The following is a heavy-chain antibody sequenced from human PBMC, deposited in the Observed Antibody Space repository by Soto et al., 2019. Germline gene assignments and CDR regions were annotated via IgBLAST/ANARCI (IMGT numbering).Heavy chain of an antibody. Sequence: EVQLVESGGGLVQPGGSLRLSCAASGFTFSSYWMHWVRQAPGKGLVWVSRINSDGSSTSYADFVTGRFTITRDNAKNTLFLQMDNLREEDTAVYYCARGEDQLLWSWLDPWGQGTLVTVSS. CDR3: ARGEDQLLWSWLDP. V-gene: IGHV3-74*01. D-gene: IGHD2-2*01. J-gene: IGHJ5*02. CDR2: INSDGSST. CDR1: GFTFSSYW.